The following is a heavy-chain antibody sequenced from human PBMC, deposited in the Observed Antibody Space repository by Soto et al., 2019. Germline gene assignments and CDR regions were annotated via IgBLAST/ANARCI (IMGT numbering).Heavy chain of an antibody. Sequence: QVQLQEWGAGLLKPSETLSLTCAVYGGSFSGYYWNWIRQPPGKGLGWIGEIDHSGYTNYNPSLMSRGTTSVEASKKQYSLRLTTVSAADTAVYYCERLRDWSDPWDEGTLVNVSS. V-gene: IGHV4-34*01. CDR2: IDHSGYT. CDR1: GGSFSGYY. D-gene: IGHD3-3*01. J-gene: IGHJ5*02. CDR3: ERLRDWSDP.